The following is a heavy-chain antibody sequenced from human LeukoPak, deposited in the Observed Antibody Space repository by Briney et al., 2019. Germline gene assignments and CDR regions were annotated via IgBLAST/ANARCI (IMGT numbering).Heavy chain of an antibody. CDR1: GFTFSSYA. CDR3: ARDSGSSGWYLISYYFDY. J-gene: IGHJ4*02. CDR2: ISCDGSNK. Sequence: PGGSLRLSCAASGFTFSSYAMHWVRQAPGKGLEWVAVISCDGSNKYYADSVKGRFTISRDNSKNTLYLQMNSLRAEDTAVYYCARDSGSSGWYLISYYFDYWGQGTLVTVSS. V-gene: IGHV3-30-3*01. D-gene: IGHD6-19*01.